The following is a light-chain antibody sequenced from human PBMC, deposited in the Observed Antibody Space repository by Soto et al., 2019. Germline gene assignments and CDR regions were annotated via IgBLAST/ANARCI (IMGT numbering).Light chain of an antibody. V-gene: IGKV1-5*03. CDR2: KAS. CDR3: QKYNSYLGT. Sequence: DIQMTQSPSTLSASVGDRVTITCRASQSISSWLAWYQQKPGKAPKLLIYKASSLESGVTSRFSGSGSGTEFTLNISSLQPDDFATYYCQKYNSYLGTFGQGTKVEIK. J-gene: IGKJ1*01. CDR1: QSISSW.